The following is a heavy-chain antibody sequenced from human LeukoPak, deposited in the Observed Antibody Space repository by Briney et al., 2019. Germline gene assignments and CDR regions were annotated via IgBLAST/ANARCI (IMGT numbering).Heavy chain of an antibody. D-gene: IGHD6-25*01. CDR1: GFTFTTYG. Sequence: PGGSLRLSCVASGFTFTTYGMHWVRQAPGKGLEWVAIIWYDGSNEYYADSVKGRFTISRDNAKNTLYLQMNSLRLEDTAVYYCARENLAAAADYWGQGTVVTVSS. CDR3: ARENLAAAADY. CDR2: IWYDGSNE. J-gene: IGHJ4*02. V-gene: IGHV3-33*01.